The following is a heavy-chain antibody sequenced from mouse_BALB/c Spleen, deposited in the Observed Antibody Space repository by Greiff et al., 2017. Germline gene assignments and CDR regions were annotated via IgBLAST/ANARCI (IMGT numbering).Heavy chain of an antibody. CDR1: GFNIKDSY. Sequence: VQLQQSGAELVKPGASVKLSCTASGFNIKDSYMHWVKQRPEQGLEWIGRIDPANGNTKYDPKFQGKATITADTSSNTAYLQLSSLTSEDTAVYYCARGADYAMDYWGQGTSVTVSS. CDR3: ARGADYAMDY. J-gene: IGHJ4*01. CDR2: IDPANGNT. V-gene: IGHV14-3*02.